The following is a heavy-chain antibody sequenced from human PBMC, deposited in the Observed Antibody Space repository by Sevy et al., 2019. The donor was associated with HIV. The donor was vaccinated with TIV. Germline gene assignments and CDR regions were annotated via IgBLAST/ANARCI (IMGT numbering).Heavy chain of an antibody. V-gene: IGHV4-39*01. J-gene: IGHJ4*02. D-gene: IGHD6-19*01. CDR3: ARHGFGNGGGWYQDVFDY. CDR2: IYYSGST. CDR1: GGSISSSSYY. Sequence: SETLSLTCTVSGGSISSSSYYWGWIRQPPGKGLEWIGSIYYSGSTYYNPSLKSRVTISVDTSKNQLSLKLSSVTAADTAVYYCARHGFGNGGGWYQDVFDYWGQGTLVTVSS.